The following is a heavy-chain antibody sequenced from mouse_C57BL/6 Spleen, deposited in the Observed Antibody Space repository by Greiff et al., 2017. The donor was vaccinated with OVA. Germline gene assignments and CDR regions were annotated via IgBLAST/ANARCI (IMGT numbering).Heavy chain of an antibody. V-gene: IGHV1-64*01. CDR3: ARAPGYPDY. J-gene: IGHJ2*01. CDR1: GYTFTSYW. CDR2: IHPNSGST. D-gene: IGHD1-2*01. Sequence: QVQLQQPGAELVKPGASVKLSCKASGYTFTSYWMHWVKQRPGQGLEWIGMIHPNSGSTNYNEKFKSKATLTVDKSSSTAYMQLSSLASVDSAVYYCARAPGYPDYWGQGTTLTVSS.